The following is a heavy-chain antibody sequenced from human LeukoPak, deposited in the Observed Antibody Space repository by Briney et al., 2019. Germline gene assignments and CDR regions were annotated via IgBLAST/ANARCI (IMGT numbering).Heavy chain of an antibody. J-gene: IGHJ6*03. Sequence: GGSLRLSCAASGFTFSSYAMHWVRQAPGKGLEYVSAISSNGDSTYYANSVKGRFTISRDNSKNTLYLQMGSLRAEDMAVYYCARVYDFWSGYPNSGYMDVWGKGTTVTVSS. V-gene: IGHV3-64*01. D-gene: IGHD3-3*01. CDR3: ARVYDFWSGYPNSGYMDV. CDR2: ISSNGDST. CDR1: GFTFSSYA.